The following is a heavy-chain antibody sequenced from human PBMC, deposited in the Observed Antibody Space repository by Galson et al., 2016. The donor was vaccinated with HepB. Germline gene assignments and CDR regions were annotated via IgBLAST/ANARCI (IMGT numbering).Heavy chain of an antibody. Sequence: SVKVSCKASGYTFTSYNIHWVRQAPGQGLEWMGIINTSGGSTSYAQKFQGRIAMTRDTSTSTVYMELSSLRSEDSAVYYCAREGSVTSFFDSWGQGAVVTVSS. CDR3: AREGSVTSFFDS. J-gene: IGHJ4*02. D-gene: IGHD2-2*01. CDR1: GYTFTSYN. CDR2: INTSGGST. V-gene: IGHV1-46*01.